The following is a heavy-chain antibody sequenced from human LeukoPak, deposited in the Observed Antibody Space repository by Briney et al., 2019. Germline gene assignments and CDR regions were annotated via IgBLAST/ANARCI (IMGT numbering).Heavy chain of an antibody. V-gene: IGHV3-7*04. CDR2: INQNGNKK. J-gene: IGHJ4*02. Sequence: GGSLTLSCAASGFIFSSDWMNWVRQAPGKGLEWVANINQNGNKKYYVDSVKGRFTISRDNANNSLYLQMNTLRAEDTAVYYCATDLQPFDYWGQGTLVTVSS. CDR3: ATDLQPFDY. D-gene: IGHD2-2*01. CDR1: GFIFSSDW.